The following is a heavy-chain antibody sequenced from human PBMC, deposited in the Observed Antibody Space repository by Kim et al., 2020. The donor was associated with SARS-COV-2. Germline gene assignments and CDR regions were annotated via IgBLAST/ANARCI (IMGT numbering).Heavy chain of an antibody. CDR2: INPNSGGT. D-gene: IGHD2-2*01. J-gene: IGHJ4*02. Sequence: ASVKVSCKASGYTFTGYYMHWVRQAPGQGLEWMGRINPNSGGTNYAQKFQGRVTMTRDTSISTAYMELSRLRSDDTAVYYCAIVFPRDSVVPAARFDYWGQGTLVTVSS. CDR3: AIVFPRDSVVPAARFDY. CDR1: GYTFTGYY. V-gene: IGHV1-2*06.